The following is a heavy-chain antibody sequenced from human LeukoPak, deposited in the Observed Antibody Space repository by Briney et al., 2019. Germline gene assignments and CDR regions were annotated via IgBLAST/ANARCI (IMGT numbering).Heavy chain of an antibody. Sequence: GGSLRLSCAASGFTFSSYWTSWVRQAPGKGLEWVANIKQDGSEKYYVDSVKGRFTISRDNAKNSLYLQMNSLRAEDTAVYYCASDGYFEPYDYWGQGTLVTVSS. J-gene: IGHJ4*02. CDR2: IKQDGSEK. D-gene: IGHD2/OR15-2a*01. V-gene: IGHV3-7*01. CDR3: ASDGYFEPYDY. CDR1: GFTFSSYW.